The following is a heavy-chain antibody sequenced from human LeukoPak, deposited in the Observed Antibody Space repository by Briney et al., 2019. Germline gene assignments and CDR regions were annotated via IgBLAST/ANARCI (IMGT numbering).Heavy chain of an antibody. Sequence: GTSLRLSCAASGFIFSTYGMHWVRQAPGKGLEWVAVVWSGGKNKYYSDSAKGRFTISRDNSKNTLYLEMNSLRAEDTAVYYCAKDGQVGAIGYFDYRGQGTLVTVSS. CDR2: VWSGGKNK. D-gene: IGHD1-26*01. J-gene: IGHJ4*02. CDR3: AKDGQVGAIGYFDY. V-gene: IGHV3-33*06. CDR1: GFIFSTYG.